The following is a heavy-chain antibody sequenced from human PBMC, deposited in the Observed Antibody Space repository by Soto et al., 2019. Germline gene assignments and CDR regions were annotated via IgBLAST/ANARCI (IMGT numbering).Heavy chain of an antibody. Sequence: QVQLVQSGAEVKKPGSSVKVSCKASGGTFSTSTFTWVRQAPGQGLEWMGRTIPILDVADYAQDFQGRVKIPADKSTSTAYRELTSLTSKDAAVYYCARDSPIGSTYSGYDAIDSWGQGTLVTVSS. CDR2: TIPILDVA. CDR3: ARDSPIGSTYSGYDAIDS. CDR1: GGTFSTST. V-gene: IGHV1-69*08. D-gene: IGHD5-12*01. J-gene: IGHJ4*02.